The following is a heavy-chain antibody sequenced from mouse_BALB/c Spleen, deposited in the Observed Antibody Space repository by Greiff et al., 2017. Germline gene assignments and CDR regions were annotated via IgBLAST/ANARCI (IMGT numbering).Heavy chain of an antibody. Sequence: EVQRVESGGDLVKPGGSLKLSCAASGFTFSSYYMSWVRQTPEKRLELVAAINSNGGSTYYPDTVKGRFTISRDNAKNTLYLQMSSLKSEDTALYYCARHAYDGYYVFAYWGQGTLVTVSA. CDR2: INSNGGST. D-gene: IGHD2-3*01. CDR1: GFTFSSYY. CDR3: ARHAYDGYYVFAY. V-gene: IGHV5-6-2*01. J-gene: IGHJ3*01.